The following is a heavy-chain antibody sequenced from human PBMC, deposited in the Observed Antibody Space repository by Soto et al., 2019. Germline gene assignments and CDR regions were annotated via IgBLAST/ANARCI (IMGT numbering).Heavy chain of an antibody. D-gene: IGHD6-13*01. CDR1: GGSISSSSYY. CDR3: ARAGIHSSSWIFDY. Sequence: SETLSLTCTVSGGSISSSSYYWGWIRQPPGKGLEWIGSIYYSGSTYYNPSLKSRISVNPDTSKNQFSLQLNSVTPEDTAVYYCARAGIHSSSWIFDYWGQGALVTVSS. J-gene: IGHJ4*02. V-gene: IGHV4-39*07. CDR2: IYYSGST.